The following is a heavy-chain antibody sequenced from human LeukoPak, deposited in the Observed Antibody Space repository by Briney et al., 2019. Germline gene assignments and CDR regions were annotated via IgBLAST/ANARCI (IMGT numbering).Heavy chain of an antibody. Sequence: GGSLRLSCAASGFTFSSYEMNWVRQAPGKGLEWVSYISSSGSTIYYADSVKGRFTISRDNAKNSLYLQMNSLRAEDTAVYYCARVTMVRGVIVNWYYGMDVWGQGTTVTVSS. CDR1: GFTFSSYE. V-gene: IGHV3-48*03. CDR2: ISSSGSTI. J-gene: IGHJ6*02. CDR3: ARVTMVRGVIVNWYYGMDV. D-gene: IGHD3-10*01.